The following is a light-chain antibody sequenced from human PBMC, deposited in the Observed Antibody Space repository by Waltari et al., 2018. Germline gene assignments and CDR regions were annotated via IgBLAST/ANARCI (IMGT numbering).Light chain of an antibody. CDR1: QTISNTY. V-gene: IGKV3-20*01. J-gene: IGKJ1*01. CDR2: GAS. Sequence: DIVLTQSPGTLSLSPGERATLSCRASQTISNTYLVWFQQKRGQAPRLLNYGASNRATGIPDRISGRGSGTDFTLTISRLEPEDFAMYCCQHYGSPPGTFGQGTNVEIK. CDR3: QHYGSPPGT.